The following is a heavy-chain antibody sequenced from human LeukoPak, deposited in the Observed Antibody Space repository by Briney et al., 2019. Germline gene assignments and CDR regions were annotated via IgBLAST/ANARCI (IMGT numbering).Heavy chain of an antibody. CDR1: GFTFSSYA. V-gene: IGHV3-30*04. Sequence: GGSLRLSCAASGFTFSSYAMHWVRQAPGKGLEWVAVISYDGSNKYYADSVKGRFTISRDNSKNTLHLQMNSLRAEDTAVYYCARISMTTVTTDYWGQGTLVTVSS. CDR3: ARISMTTVTTDY. J-gene: IGHJ4*02. D-gene: IGHD4-17*01. CDR2: ISYDGSNK.